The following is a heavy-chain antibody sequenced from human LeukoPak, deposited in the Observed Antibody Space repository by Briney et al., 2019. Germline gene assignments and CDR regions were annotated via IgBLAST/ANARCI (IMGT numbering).Heavy chain of an antibody. Sequence: ASVKVSCKASGYTFTGYYIHWVRQAPGQGPEWMGWIYPHSGGTNYAQKFQGRVTMTRDTSISTAYMELSRLRSDDTAVYYCARDQVDAGSYFAFFAYWGQGTLVTVSS. D-gene: IGHD1-26*01. J-gene: IGHJ4*02. CDR1: GYTFTGYY. V-gene: IGHV1-2*02. CDR3: ARDQVDAGSYFAFFAY. CDR2: IYPHSGGT.